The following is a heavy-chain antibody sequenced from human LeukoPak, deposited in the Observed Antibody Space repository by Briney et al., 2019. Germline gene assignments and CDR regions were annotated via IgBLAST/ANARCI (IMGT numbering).Heavy chain of an antibody. J-gene: IGHJ6*02. Sequence: GGSLRLSCAASGFTFSSYAMSWVRQAPGKGLEWVSAISGRGGSTYYAGSVKGRFTISRDNSKNTLYLQMNSLRAEDTAVYYCAKVLLWISYYYYGMDVWGQGTTVTVSS. CDR3: AKVLLWISYYYYGMDV. D-gene: IGHD2-2*01. V-gene: IGHV3-23*01. CDR1: GFTFSSYA. CDR2: ISGRGGST.